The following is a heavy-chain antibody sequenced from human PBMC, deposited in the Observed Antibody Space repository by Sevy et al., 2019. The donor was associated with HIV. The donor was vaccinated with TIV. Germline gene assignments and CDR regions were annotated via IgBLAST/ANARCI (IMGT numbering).Heavy chain of an antibody. D-gene: IGHD5-12*01. CDR1: GFTFSSYG. V-gene: IGHV3-30*18. J-gene: IGHJ6*02. CDR2: ISYDGSNK. Sequence: GGSLRLSCAASGFTFSSYGMHWVRQAPGKGLEWVAVISYDGSNKYYADSVKGRFTISRDNSKNTLYLQMNSLRAEDTAVYYCAKDTSGYTQGYYGMDVWGQGTTVTVSS. CDR3: AKDTSGYTQGYYGMDV.